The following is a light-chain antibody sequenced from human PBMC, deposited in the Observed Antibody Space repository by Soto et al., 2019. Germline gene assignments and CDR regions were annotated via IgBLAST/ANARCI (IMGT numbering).Light chain of an antibody. Sequence: QSALTQPASVSGSPGQSITISCTGTSSDVGGYNYVSWYQQHPGKAPKLMIYEVSNRPSGLSNHFSGSKSGNTASLTISGLQAEDEADYYGSSYTSKSTYVFGTGTKLTVL. V-gene: IGLV2-14*01. CDR1: SSDVGGYNY. CDR3: SSYTSKSTYV. J-gene: IGLJ1*01. CDR2: EVS.